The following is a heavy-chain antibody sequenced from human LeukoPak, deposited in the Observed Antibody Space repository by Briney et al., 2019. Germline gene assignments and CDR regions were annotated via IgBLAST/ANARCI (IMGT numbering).Heavy chain of an antibody. D-gene: IGHD5-18*01. CDR1: GYTFTGYY. Sequence: ASVKVSCKASGYTFTGYYMHWVRQAPGQGLEWMGWINPNSGGTNYAQRFQGRVTMTRDTSISTAYMELSRLRSDDTAVYYCARDRVPVNGRGYSYSYSYYYYGVDVWGQGTTVTVSS. J-gene: IGHJ6*02. CDR2: INPNSGGT. V-gene: IGHV1-2*02. CDR3: ARDRVPVNGRGYSYSYSYYYYGVDV.